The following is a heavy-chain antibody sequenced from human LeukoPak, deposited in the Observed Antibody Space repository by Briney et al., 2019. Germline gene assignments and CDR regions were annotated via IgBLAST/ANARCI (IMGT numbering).Heavy chain of an antibody. D-gene: IGHD3-22*01. J-gene: IGHJ3*02. CDR3: ARGNPGPYDFDI. Sequence: EASVKVSCKASGYTFTSYDINWVRQATGQGVEWMGWMNPNSGNTGYAQKFQGRVTMTRNTSISTAYMELSSLRSEDTAVYYCARGNPGPYDFDIWGQGTMVTVSS. V-gene: IGHV1-8*01. CDR1: GYTFTSYD. CDR2: MNPNSGNT.